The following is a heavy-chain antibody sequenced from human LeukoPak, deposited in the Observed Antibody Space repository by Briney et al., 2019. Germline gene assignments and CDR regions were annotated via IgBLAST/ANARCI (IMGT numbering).Heavy chain of an antibody. D-gene: IGHD2-2*01. Sequence: SETLSLTCTVPGGSISSSSYYWGWIRQPPGKGLEWIGSIYYSGSTYYNPSLKSRVTISVDTSKNQFSLKLSSVTAADTAVYYCARLIEEEYCSSTSCYLPDYWGQGTLVTVSS. V-gene: IGHV4-39*01. J-gene: IGHJ4*02. CDR1: GGSISSSSYY. CDR3: ARLIEEEYCSSTSCYLPDY. CDR2: IYYSGST.